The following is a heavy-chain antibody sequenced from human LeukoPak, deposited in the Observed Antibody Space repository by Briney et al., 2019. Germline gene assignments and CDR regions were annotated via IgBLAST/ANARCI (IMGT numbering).Heavy chain of an antibody. CDR2: INHSGST. D-gene: IGHD6-13*01. Sequence: PSETLSLTCAVYGGSFSGYYWSWIRQPPGKGLEWIGEINHSGSTNYDPSLKSRVTISVDTSKNQFSLKLSSVTAADTAVYYCASLSYSSSFDYWGQGTLVTVSS. V-gene: IGHV4-34*01. J-gene: IGHJ4*02. CDR1: GGSFSGYY. CDR3: ASLSYSSSFDY.